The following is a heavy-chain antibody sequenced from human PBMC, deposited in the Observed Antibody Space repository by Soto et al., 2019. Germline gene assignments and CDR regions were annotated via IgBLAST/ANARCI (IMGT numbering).Heavy chain of an antibody. V-gene: IGHV3-23*01. D-gene: IGHD1-26*01. J-gene: IGHJ6*02. Sequence: GGSLRLSCTVSGFTSSNYAMSWVRQAPGKGLEWVSAISGSGGSTNYADSVKGRFTISRDNSKNTLSLQVNSLRAEDTAIYYCAKEAGATTYYYAMDVWGQGTTVTVSS. CDR1: GFTSSNYA. CDR2: ISGSGGST. CDR3: AKEAGATTYYYAMDV.